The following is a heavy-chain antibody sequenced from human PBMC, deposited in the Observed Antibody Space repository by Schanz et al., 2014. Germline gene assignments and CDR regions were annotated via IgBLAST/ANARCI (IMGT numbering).Heavy chain of an antibody. CDR3: ARAKRFGDMDV. Sequence: QVQLVQSGAEVKKPGASVKVSCKASGYTFISYGIKWVRQAPGQGLEWMGWISAYNGHTDYAQKLQGRVTLTTDTSTSTACMELRNLRSDDTAVYYGARAKRFGDMDVWGQGTTVTVSS. CDR2: ISAYNGHT. J-gene: IGHJ6*02. V-gene: IGHV1-18*01. D-gene: IGHD3-10*01. CDR1: GYTFISYG.